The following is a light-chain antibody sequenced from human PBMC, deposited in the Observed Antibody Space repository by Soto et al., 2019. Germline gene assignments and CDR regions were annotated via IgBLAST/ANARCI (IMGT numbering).Light chain of an antibody. V-gene: IGKV1D-12*01. CDR1: QDIRFW. CDR3: QQGHSFPLT. Sequence: DIQMTQSPSSVSASGGERVTITCRASQDIRFWLAWYQQKTGKAPKPLIYGASSLQTGVPSRFSGSGSGTDFTLTIINLQPEEFATYYCQQGHSFPLTVGGGAKVDIK. CDR2: GAS. J-gene: IGKJ4*01.